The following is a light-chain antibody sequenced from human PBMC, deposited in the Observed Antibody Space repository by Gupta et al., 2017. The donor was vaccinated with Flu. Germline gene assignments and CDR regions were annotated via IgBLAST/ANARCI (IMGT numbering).Light chain of an antibody. J-gene: IGKJ3*01. CDR2: KAS. Sequence: DIQMTQSPSTLSASVGDRVTITCRASQSISSWLAWYQQKPGKAPKLLIYKASSLESGVPSRFSGSGSGTEFTLTISSLQPDDFATYYCQQYNSYSRETFGPGTKVDIK. V-gene: IGKV1-5*03. CDR1: QSISSW. CDR3: QQYNSYSRET.